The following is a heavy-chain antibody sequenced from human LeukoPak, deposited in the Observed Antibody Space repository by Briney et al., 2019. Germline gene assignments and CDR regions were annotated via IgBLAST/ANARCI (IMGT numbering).Heavy chain of an antibody. J-gene: IGHJ4*02. V-gene: IGHV4-59*01. CDR2: VYNSGST. CDR3: AGGGIAVAY. CDR1: GDSFSYFY. Sequence: SETLSLTCTVSGDSFSYFYWSWIRQPPGKGLEWIGYVYNSGSTNYNPSLKSRVTISVDTSKNQFSLKLSSVTAEDTAVYYCAGGGIAVAYWGQGTLVTVSS. D-gene: IGHD6-19*01.